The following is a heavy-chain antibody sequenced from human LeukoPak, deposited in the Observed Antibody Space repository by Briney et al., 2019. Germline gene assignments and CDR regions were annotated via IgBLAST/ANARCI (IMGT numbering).Heavy chain of an antibody. D-gene: IGHD5-12*01. CDR2: LNAGNGKT. CDR1: GFPLSTYA. J-gene: IGHJ6*04. CDR3: ARASIVATRYYFYGMDV. V-gene: IGHV1-3*01. Sequence: ASVKVSCKASGFPLSTYAIHWVRQAPGQSLEWVGWLNAGNGKTEYAQKLHDRVTITRDTSASTADMELSSLRSEDTAVYYCARASIVATRYYFYGMDVWGKGTTVIVSS.